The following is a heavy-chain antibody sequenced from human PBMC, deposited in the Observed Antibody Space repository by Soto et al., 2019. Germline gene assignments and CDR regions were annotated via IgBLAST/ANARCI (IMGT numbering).Heavy chain of an antibody. CDR1: GFTFSSYA. V-gene: IGHV3-23*01. D-gene: IGHD3-22*01. CDR2: ISGSGGST. J-gene: IGHJ4*02. Sequence: VGSLRLSCAASGFTFSSYAMSWVRQAPGKGLEWVSAISGSGGSTYYADSVKGRFTISRDNSKNTLYLQMNSLRAEDTAVYYCAKDYYDSSGYYYAGWYYFDYWGQGTLVTVSS. CDR3: AKDYYDSSGYYYAGWYYFDY.